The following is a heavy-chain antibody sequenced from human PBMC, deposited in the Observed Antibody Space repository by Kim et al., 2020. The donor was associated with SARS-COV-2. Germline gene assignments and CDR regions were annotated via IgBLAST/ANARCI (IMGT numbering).Heavy chain of an antibody. J-gene: IGHJ6*02. D-gene: IGHD3-22*01. CDR2: INPNSGGT. V-gene: IGHV1-2*06. CDR3: ARVVENSSGYYYVDYYYGMDV. Sequence: ASVKVSCKASGYTFTGYYMHWVRQAPGQGLEWMGRINPNSGGTNYAQKFQGRVTMTRDTSISTAYMELSRLRSDDTAVYYCARVVENSSGYYYVDYYYGMDVWGQGTTVTVSS. CDR1: GYTFTGYY.